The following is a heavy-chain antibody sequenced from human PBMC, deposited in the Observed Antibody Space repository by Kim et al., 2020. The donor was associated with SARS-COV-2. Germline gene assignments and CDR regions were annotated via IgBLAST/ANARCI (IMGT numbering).Heavy chain of an antibody. CDR3: VRDSGDFDDRIDY. V-gene: IGHV4-39*02. CDR2: ISYRGDT. CDR1: GASLINNFCH. J-gene: IGHJ4*02. D-gene: IGHD1-26*01. Sequence: SETLSLTCAVSGASLINNFCHWGWIRQSPGKGLEWIASISYRGDTYYSPSLKSRLTISVDISKRQFSLKLRSLTASDTAVYYCVRDSGDFDDRIDYWGQGTLVTVSS.